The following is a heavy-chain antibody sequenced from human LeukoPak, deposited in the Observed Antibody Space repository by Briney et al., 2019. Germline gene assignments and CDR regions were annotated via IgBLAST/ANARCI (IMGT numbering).Heavy chain of an antibody. D-gene: IGHD5-18*01. J-gene: IGHJ4*02. CDR2: ISSAGSYI. CDR3: ARGLSYADY. Sequence: GGSLRLSCAASGLIFSSYSMNGVRQAPGKGLEWVSSISSAGSYIYYADSVKGRFTISRDNAKNSLYLQMNGLRAEDTAVYYCARGLSYADYWGQGTLVTVSS. V-gene: IGHV3-21*01. CDR1: GLIFSSYS.